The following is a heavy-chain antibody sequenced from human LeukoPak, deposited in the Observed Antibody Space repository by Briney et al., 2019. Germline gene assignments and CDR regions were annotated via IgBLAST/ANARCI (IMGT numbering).Heavy chain of an antibody. Sequence: ASVKVSCKTSGYTDNRFGIAWVRQAPGQGLEWIGWISSDKGNTQYAEKLQGRVSMTTDRSTNTAYMEVRSLRSDDTAVYFCANVAKGRYFFYYMDVWGKGATVTVSS. J-gene: IGHJ6*03. V-gene: IGHV1-18*01. CDR3: ANVAKGRYFFYYMDV. CDR1: GYTDNRFG. CDR2: ISSDKGNT.